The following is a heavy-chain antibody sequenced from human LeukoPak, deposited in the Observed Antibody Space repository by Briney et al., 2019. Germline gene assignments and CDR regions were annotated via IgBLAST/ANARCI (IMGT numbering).Heavy chain of an antibody. CDR2: LNSDASVT. D-gene: IGHD2-21*02. V-gene: IGHV3-74*01. Sequence: GGSLRLSCAASGFTFSIYWMHWVHQTPGKGLEWVSRLNSDASVTTYSDSVKGRFTISRDNAKNTLYLQMNSLRAEDTALYYCVREYCGGDCYTDFWGQGTLVTVSS. J-gene: IGHJ4*02. CDR1: GFTFSIYW. CDR3: VREYCGGDCYTDF.